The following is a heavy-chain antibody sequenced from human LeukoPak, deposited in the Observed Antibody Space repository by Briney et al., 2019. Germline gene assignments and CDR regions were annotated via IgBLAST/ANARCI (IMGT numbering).Heavy chain of an antibody. CDR3: ARRGIAAARDY. D-gene: IGHD6-13*01. Sequence: SETLSLTCAVYGGSFSGYYWSWIRQPPGKGLEWIGEINHSGSTNYNPSLKSRATISVDTSKNQFSLKLSSVTAADTAVYYCARRGIAAARDYWGQGTLVTVSS. V-gene: IGHV4-34*01. CDR2: INHSGST. CDR1: GGSFSGYY. J-gene: IGHJ4*02.